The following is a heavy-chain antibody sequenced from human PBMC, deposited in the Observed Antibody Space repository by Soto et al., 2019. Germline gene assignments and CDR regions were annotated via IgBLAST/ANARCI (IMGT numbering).Heavy chain of an antibody. Sequence: QVQLVQSGAEVKKPGSSVKVSCKASGGTFSSYIISWVRQAPGQGLEWMGRIIPILGIANYAQKFQGRVTSTADKSTSTAYMELSSLRSDDTAVYYCARGLHYDSLSLDDYWGQGTLGTVSS. CDR3: ARGLHYDSLSLDDY. V-gene: IGHV1-69*02. CDR1: GGTFSSYI. J-gene: IGHJ4*02. CDR2: IIPILGIA. D-gene: IGHD3-22*01.